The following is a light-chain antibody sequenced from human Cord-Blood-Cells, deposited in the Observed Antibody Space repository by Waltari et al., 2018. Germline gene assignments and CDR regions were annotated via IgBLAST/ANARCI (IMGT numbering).Light chain of an antibody. CDR3: SSYTSSSTWV. V-gene: IGLV2-14*03. CDR2: DVS. Sequence: QSALTQPASVSGSPGQSITISCTGTSSYVGGYNYVSWYQQHPGKAPKLLIYDVSNPPSGVSNRVSGAKAGNTASLTISGLQAEDEADYYCSSYTSSSTWVFGGGTKLTVL. CDR1: SSYVGGYNY. J-gene: IGLJ3*02.